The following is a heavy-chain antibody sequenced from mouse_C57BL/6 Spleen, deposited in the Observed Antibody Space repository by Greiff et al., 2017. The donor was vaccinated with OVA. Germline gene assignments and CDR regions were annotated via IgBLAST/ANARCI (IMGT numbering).Heavy chain of an antibody. CDR3: ARGAYDYDLDY. J-gene: IGHJ2*01. D-gene: IGHD2-4*01. V-gene: IGHV2-2*01. CDR1: GFSLTSYG. CDR2: IWSGGST. Sequence: VQLQQSGPGLVQPSQSLSITCTVSGFSLTSYGVHWVRQSPGKGLEWLGVIWSGGSTDYNAAFISRLSISKDNSKSQVFFKMNSLQADDTAIYYCARGAYDYDLDYWGQGTTLTVSS.